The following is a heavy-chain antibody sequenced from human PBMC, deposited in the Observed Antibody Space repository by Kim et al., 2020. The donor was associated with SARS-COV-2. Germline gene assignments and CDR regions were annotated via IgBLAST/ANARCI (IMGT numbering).Heavy chain of an antibody. D-gene: IGHD6-13*01. CDR3: ARGAGSSSGYDDYY. J-gene: IGHJ6*03. V-gene: IGHV4-61*01. CDR1: GGSVSSGSYY. CDR2: IYYSGST. Sequence: SETLSLTCTVSGGSVSSGSYYWGWIRQPPGKGLEWIGCIYYSGSTNYNPSLKSRVTISVDTSKNQFSLKLSSVTAADTAVYYCARGAGSSSGYDDYY.